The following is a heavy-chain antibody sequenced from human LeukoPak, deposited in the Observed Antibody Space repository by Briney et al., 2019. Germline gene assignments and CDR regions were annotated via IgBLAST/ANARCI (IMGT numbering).Heavy chain of an antibody. V-gene: IGHV3-21*01. CDR2: ISSSSTYI. CDR3: ARDFLNAIDI. D-gene: IGHD2/OR15-2a*01. CDR1: GFTLSNYA. J-gene: IGHJ3*02. Sequence: GGSLRLSCAASGFTLSNYAMSWVRQAPGKGLEWVSSISSSSTYIYYADSVKGRFIISRDNAKNSLYLQMNSLRAEDTAVFYCARDFLNAIDIWGQGTMVTVSS.